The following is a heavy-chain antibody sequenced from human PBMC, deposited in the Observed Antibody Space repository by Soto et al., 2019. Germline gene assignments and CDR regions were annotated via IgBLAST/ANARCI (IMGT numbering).Heavy chain of an antibody. CDR2: IYYSGST. D-gene: IGHD6-13*01. CDR3: ARLQAAAGDNDLTFDY. V-gene: IGHV4-39*07. J-gene: IGHJ4*02. Sequence: PSETLSLTCTVSGGSISSSSYYWGWIRQPPGKGLEWIGSIYYSGSTNYNPSLKSRVTISVDTSKNQFSLKLSSVTAADTAVYYCARLQAAAGDNDLTFDYWGQGTLVTVSS. CDR1: GGSISSSSYY.